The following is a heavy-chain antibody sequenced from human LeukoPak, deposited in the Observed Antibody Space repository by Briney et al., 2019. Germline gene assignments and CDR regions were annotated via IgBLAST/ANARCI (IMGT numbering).Heavy chain of an antibody. CDR2: ISSSGSTI. Sequence: PGGSLRLSCAASGFTLSDYYMSWIRQAPGKGLEWVSYISSSGSTIYYADSVKGRFTISRDNAKNSLYLQMNSLRAEDTAVYYCARRYYDILTGGRDYYYMDVWGKGTTVTVSS. CDR3: ARRYYDILTGGRDYYYMDV. V-gene: IGHV3-11*04. D-gene: IGHD3-9*01. J-gene: IGHJ6*03. CDR1: GFTLSDYY.